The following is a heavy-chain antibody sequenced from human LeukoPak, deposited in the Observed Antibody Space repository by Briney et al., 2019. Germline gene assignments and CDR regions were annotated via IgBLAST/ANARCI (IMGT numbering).Heavy chain of an antibody. V-gene: IGHV4-39*01. D-gene: IGHD1-26*01. CDR2: SYYSGST. Sequence: SETLSLTCTVSGGSISSSSYYWGWIRQPPGKGLEWIGSSYYSGSTYYNPSLKSRVTISVDTSKNQFSLKLSSVTAADTAVYYCARPASSGSYHPFDYWGQGTLVTVSS. CDR3: ARPASSGSYHPFDY. CDR1: GGSISSSSYY. J-gene: IGHJ4*02.